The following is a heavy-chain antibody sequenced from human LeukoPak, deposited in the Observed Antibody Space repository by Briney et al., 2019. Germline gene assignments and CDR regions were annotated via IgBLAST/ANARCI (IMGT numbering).Heavy chain of an antibody. CDR1: GGSISSSSYY. CDR3: ARLARVAAPRSEYFQH. D-gene: IGHD6-13*01. J-gene: IGHJ1*01. Sequence: PSETLSLTCTVSGGSISSSSYYWGWIRQPPGKGLEWIGRNYYSGSTHYNPSLESRVTISVDTSKNQFSLKLSSVTAADTAVYYCARLARVAAPRSEYFQHWGQGTLVTVSS. CDR2: NYYSGST. V-gene: IGHV4-39*01.